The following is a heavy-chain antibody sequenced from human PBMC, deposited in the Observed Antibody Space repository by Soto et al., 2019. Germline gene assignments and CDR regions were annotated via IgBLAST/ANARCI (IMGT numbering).Heavy chain of an antibody. CDR3: ARETKYSSGWPPRNSDGMDV. V-gene: IGHV4-4*07. CDR1: TGVIRSSS. Sequence: LSLPFTVSTGVIRSSSWILVPLPTGTGLEWIGRMYSDGSTTSNPSLKSRVTMSVDTSKNQFSLKLSSVTAADTAVYYCARETKYSSGWPPRNSDGMDVWGQGNKVKFSS. CDR2: MYSDGST. D-gene: IGHD6-19*01. J-gene: IGHJ6*02.